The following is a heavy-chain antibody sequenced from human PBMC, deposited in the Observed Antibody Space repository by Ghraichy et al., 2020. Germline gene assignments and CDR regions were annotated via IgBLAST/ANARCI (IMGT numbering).Heavy chain of an antibody. CDR2: IYYSGST. Sequence: SETLSLTCTVSGGFVSSGDYYWSWIRQPPGKGLEWIGNIYYSGSTNYNPSLKSRVTISVDTSKNQFSLKLSSVTAADTAVFYCARSRQDDYSNSEGALFDYLRQGNLVTVSS. J-gene: IGHJ4*02. D-gene: IGHD4-11*01. V-gene: IGHV4-61*08. CDR3: ARSRQDDYSNSEGALFDY. CDR1: GGFVSSGDYY.